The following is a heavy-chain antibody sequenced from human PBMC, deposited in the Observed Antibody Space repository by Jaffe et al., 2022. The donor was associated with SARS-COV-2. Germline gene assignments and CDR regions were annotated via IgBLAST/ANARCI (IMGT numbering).Heavy chain of an antibody. J-gene: IGHJ4*02. CDR3: ARVPLRRGVVTAIGWVDY. CDR2: ISYDGSNK. D-gene: IGHD2-21*02. CDR1: GFTFSSYA. Sequence: QVQLVESGGGVVQPGRSLRLSCAASGFTFSSYAMHWVRQAPGKGLEWVAVISYDGSNKYYADSVKGRFTISRDNSKNTLYLQMNSLRAEDTAVYYCARVPLRRGVVTAIGWVDYWGQGTLVTVSS. V-gene: IGHV3-30-3*01.